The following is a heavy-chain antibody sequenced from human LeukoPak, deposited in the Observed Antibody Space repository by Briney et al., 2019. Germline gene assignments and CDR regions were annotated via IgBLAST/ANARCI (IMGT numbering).Heavy chain of an antibody. Sequence: GGSLRLSCAASGFTFSSYAMSWVRQAPGKGLEWVSALSGSGSNTYYPDSVKGGFTISRDNSRNTLYLQFNSLRAEDTALYYCAKENGWYAFDYWGQGTLVTVSS. V-gene: IGHV3-23*01. D-gene: IGHD6-19*01. CDR1: GFTFSSYA. CDR2: LSGSGSNT. CDR3: AKENGWYAFDY. J-gene: IGHJ4*02.